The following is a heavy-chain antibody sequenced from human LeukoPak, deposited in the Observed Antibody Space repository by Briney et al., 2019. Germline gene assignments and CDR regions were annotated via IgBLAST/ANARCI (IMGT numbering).Heavy chain of an antibody. V-gene: IGHV4-31*03. CDR3: AREGLHYDSSGYYQTRIDY. J-gene: IGHJ4*02. Sequence: PSETLSLTCTVSGGSISSGGYYWSWLRQHPGKGLEWIGYIYYSGSTYYNPSLKSRVTISVDTSKNQFSLKLSSVTAADTAVYYCAREGLHYDSSGYYQTRIDYWGQGTLVTVSS. D-gene: IGHD3-22*01. CDR1: GGSISSGGYY. CDR2: IYYSGST.